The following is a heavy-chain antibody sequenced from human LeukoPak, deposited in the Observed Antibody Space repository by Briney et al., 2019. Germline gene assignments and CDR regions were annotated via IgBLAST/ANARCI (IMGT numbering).Heavy chain of an antibody. CDR1: GFTFSSYG. J-gene: IGHJ1*01. CDR3: ARARGNWNYGYFQH. Sequence: GGSLRLSCAASGFTFSSYGMHWVCQAPGKGLEWVAVIWYDGSNKYYADSVKGRFTISRDNSKNTLYLQMNSLRAEDTAVYYCARARGNWNYGYFQHWGQGTLVTVSS. CDR2: IWYDGSNK. V-gene: IGHV3-33*01. D-gene: IGHD1-7*01.